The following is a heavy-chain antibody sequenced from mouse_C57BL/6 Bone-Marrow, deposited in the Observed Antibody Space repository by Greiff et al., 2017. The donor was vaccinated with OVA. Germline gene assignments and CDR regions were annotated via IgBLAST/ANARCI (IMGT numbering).Heavy chain of an antibody. CDR2: IYPRSGNT. D-gene: IGHD2-4*01. V-gene: IGHV1-81*01. Sequence: VQLQQSGAELARPGASVKLSCTASGYTFTSYGISWVKQRTGQGLEWIGEIYPRSGNTYYNEKFKGKATLTADKSSSTAYMALLDLTSEDSAVYVCARVGIDYDFAWLAYWGQGTLVTVSA. CDR3: ARVGIDYDFAWLAY. J-gene: IGHJ3*01. CDR1: GYTFTSYG.